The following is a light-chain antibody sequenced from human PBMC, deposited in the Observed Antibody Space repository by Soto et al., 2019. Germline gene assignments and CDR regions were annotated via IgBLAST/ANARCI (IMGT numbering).Light chain of an antibody. CDR1: SSDIGSYNL. Sequence: QSALTQPASVSGSPGQSITISCTGTSSDIGSYNLVSWYHQHPGKAPKLMIYEGSKRPSGVSNRFSGSKSGNTASLTISGLQAEDEADYYCCSYAGSSTSLYVFGTGTKLTVL. CDR2: EGS. V-gene: IGLV2-23*01. CDR3: CSYAGSSTSLYV. J-gene: IGLJ1*01.